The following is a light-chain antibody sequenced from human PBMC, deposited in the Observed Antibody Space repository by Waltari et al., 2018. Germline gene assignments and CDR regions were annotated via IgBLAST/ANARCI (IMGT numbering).Light chain of an antibody. V-gene: IGKV4-1*01. CDR3: QQYYDIPWT. CDR2: WAS. Sequence: DIVMTQSPDSLAVSLGERVTINCKSSQSVLYSSNSQNYLAWYQQKPGQPPKLLIYWASARESRVPDRFSGSESGTDFTLTISSLQAEDVAVYYCQQYYDIPWTFGQGTKVEIK. CDR1: QSVLYSSNSQNY. J-gene: IGKJ1*01.